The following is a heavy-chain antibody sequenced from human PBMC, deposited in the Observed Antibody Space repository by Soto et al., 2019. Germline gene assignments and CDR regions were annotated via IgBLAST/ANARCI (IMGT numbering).Heavy chain of an antibody. CDR3: ARGGFSKYDY. D-gene: IGHD4-4*01. Sequence: QVQLVQSGAEVKKPGASVKVSCKASGYTFSYYGISWVRQAPGQGLEWMGWISTSNGHTNYAQKVQGRVSISTDTSTNTAYMELRSLRSDDTAVYYCARGGFSKYDYWGQGTAVTVSS. J-gene: IGHJ4*02. CDR1: GYTFSYYG. V-gene: IGHV1-18*01. CDR2: ISTSNGHT.